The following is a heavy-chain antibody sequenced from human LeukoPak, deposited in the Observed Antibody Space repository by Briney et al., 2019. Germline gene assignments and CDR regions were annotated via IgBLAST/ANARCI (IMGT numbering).Heavy chain of an antibody. CDR2: IKSKADGGAI. J-gene: IGHJ4*02. CDR1: RFTFSSAW. D-gene: IGHD4-23*01. V-gene: IGHV3-15*01. CDR3: TTAPYDGKDY. Sequence: GGSLRLSCEASRFTFSSAWMSWVRQAPGKGLELVGRIKSKADGGAIDYAAPVKGRFSVSRDDSENIFYLQMDSLKTEDTGVYYCTTAPYDGKDYWGQGTLVTVSS.